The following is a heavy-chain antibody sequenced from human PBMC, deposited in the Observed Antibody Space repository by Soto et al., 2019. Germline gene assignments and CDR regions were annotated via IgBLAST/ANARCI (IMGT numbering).Heavy chain of an antibody. D-gene: IGHD3-22*01. CDR3: AAPGGNYYDSSGYYSVIPDAFDI. CDR2: ISGSGGST. Sequence: PGGSLRRSCAASGFTFSSYAMSWVRQAPGKGLEWVSAISGSGGSTYYADSVKGRFTISRDNSKNTLYLQMNSLRAEDTAVYYCAAPGGNYYDSSGYYSVIPDAFDIWGQGTMVTVS. J-gene: IGHJ3*02. V-gene: IGHV3-23*01. CDR1: GFTFSSYA.